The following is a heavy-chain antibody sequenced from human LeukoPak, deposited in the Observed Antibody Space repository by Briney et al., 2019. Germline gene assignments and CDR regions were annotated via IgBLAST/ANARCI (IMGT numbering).Heavy chain of an antibody. J-gene: IGHJ4*02. Sequence: SETLSLTCAVYGGSFSGYYWSWIRQPPGKGLECIGEINHSGSTNYNPSLKSRVTISVDTSKNQFSLKLSSVTAADTAVYYCAGAVEMATAFDYWGQGTLVTVSS. CDR1: GGSFSGYY. D-gene: IGHD5-24*01. V-gene: IGHV4-34*01. CDR2: INHSGST. CDR3: AGAVEMATAFDY.